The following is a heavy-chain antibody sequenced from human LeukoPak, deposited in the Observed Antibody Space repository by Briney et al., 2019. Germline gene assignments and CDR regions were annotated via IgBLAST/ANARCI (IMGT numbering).Heavy chain of an antibody. CDR1: GSPFGDNS. CDR2: ASSGSTYM. D-gene: IGHD6-6*01. CDR3: GRVGGRSKAAKGDAFDI. Sequence: GGPLSPSCEPPGSPFGDNSLSWFGQPPGKGRGWASSASSGSTYMYYADSVKGRFTISRDNAQNSMYLQMNSLRAEDTAVYYCGRVGGRSKAAKGDAFDIWGQGTMVVVSS. V-gene: IGHV3-21*01. J-gene: IGHJ3*02.